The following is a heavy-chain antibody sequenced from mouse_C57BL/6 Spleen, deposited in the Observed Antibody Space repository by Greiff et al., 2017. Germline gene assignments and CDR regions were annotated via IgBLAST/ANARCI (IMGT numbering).Heavy chain of an antibody. CDR2: IDPNSGGT. Sequence: QVQLQQPGAELVKPGASVKLSCKASGYTFTSYWMHWVKQRPGRGLEWIGRIDPNSGGTKYNEKFKSKATLTADKSSSTAYMQLNSLTSEDSAVYFCARSLYYSNYEFAYWGQGTLVTVSA. CDR1: GYTFTSYW. CDR3: ARSLYYSNYEFAY. D-gene: IGHD2-5*01. J-gene: IGHJ3*01. V-gene: IGHV1-62-3*01.